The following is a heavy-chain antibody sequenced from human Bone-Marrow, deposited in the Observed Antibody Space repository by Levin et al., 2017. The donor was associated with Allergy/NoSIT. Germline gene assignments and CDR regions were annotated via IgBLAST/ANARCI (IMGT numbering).Heavy chain of an antibody. J-gene: IGHJ4*02. Sequence: GGSLRLSCKASGYTFTDYYIHWVRQAPGQGLEWMGWINPNTGGTRYAQKFEGRVTMSRDTSINTAHMELSRLRSDDTAVYYCAKAVPGYSNNCPFDYWGQGSRVTVSS. D-gene: IGHD5-12*01. CDR1: GYTFTDYY. V-gene: IGHV1-2*02. CDR3: AKAVPGYSNNCPFDY. CDR2: INPNTGGT.